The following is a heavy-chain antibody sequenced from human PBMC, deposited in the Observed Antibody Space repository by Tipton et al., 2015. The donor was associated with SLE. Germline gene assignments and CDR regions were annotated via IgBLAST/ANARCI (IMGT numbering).Heavy chain of an antibody. J-gene: IGHJ4*02. CDR3: ARRTSGYAPDY. CDR2: IDYSGRT. D-gene: IGHD5-12*01. CDR1: GGSITSSGFY. V-gene: IGHV4-39*07. Sequence: LRLSCTVSGGSITSSGFYWGWFRQPPGKGLEWIGGIDYSGRTYYTPSLKSQVTISVDRSKNQFSLKLSSVTAADTAFYYCARRTSGYAPDYWGQGTLVTVSS.